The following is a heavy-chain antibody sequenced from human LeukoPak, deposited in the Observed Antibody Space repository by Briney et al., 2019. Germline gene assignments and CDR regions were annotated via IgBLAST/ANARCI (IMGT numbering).Heavy chain of an antibody. V-gene: IGHV3-30*02. D-gene: IGHD6-13*01. Sequence: GGSLRLSXAASGFTFSSYGMHWVRQAPGRGLEWVAFIRYDGSNKYYADSVKGRFTISRDNSRNTVYLQMNSLRPEDTAVYYCASDLVVAAGTLDDYWGQGTLVTVSS. CDR1: GFTFSSYG. CDR2: IRYDGSNK. CDR3: ASDLVVAAGTLDDY. J-gene: IGHJ4*02.